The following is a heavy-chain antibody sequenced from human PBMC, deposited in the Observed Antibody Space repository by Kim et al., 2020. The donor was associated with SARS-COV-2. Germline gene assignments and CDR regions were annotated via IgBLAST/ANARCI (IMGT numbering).Heavy chain of an antibody. CDR1: GFTFSSYS. Sequence: GGSLRLSCAASGFTFSSYSMNWVRQAPGKGLEWVSYISSSSSTIYYADSVKGRFTISRDNAKNSLYLQMNSLRAEDTAVYYCAPSRDHWAWFDPWGQGTPVTVSS. CDR3: APSRDHWAWFDP. J-gene: IGHJ5*02. V-gene: IGHV3-48*04. CDR2: ISSSSSTI. D-gene: IGHD2-2*01.